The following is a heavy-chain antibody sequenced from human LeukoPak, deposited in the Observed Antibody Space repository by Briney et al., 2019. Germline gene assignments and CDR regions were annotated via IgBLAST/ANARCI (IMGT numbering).Heavy chain of an antibody. D-gene: IGHD1-26*01. CDR3: ARGKWEPLDY. CDR2: ISSSGSTI. J-gene: IGHJ4*02. V-gene: IGHV3-48*03. Sequence: QAGGSLRLSCAACGFTFSSYEMNWVRQAPGKGLEWVSYISSSGSTIYYADSVKGRFTISRDNAKNSLYLQMNSLRAEDTAVYYCARGKWEPLDYWGQGTLVTVSS. CDR1: GFTFSSYE.